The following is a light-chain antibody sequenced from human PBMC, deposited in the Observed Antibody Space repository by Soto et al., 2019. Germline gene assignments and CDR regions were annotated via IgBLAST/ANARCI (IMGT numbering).Light chain of an antibody. CDR3: AAWDDTLNGHVG. CDR2: STN. CDR1: SSNIGSNS. Sequence: QSVLTQPPSASGPPGQSVTISCSGSSSNIGSNSANWYQQLPGTAPKVVMYSTNQRPSGVPARFSGSKSGTSASLAISDLYSEDEVEYSCAAWDDTLNGHVGFGGGNKLTVL. V-gene: IGLV1-44*01. J-gene: IGLJ2*01.